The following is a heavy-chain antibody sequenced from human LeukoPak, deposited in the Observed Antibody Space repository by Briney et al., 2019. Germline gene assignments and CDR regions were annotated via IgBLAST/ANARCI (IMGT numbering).Heavy chain of an antibody. D-gene: IGHD3-22*01. CDR1: GFTFSIYA. CDR3: AYYSDTSL. V-gene: IGHV3-23*01. CDR2: ISGSGGGT. J-gene: IGHJ4*02. Sequence: HAGGSLRLSCAASGFTFSIYAMSWVRQAPGKGLEWVSAISGSGGGTYCADSVKGRFTVSRDNSKDTLYLQMNSLRAEDTAVYYCAYYSDTSLWGQGTLVTVSS.